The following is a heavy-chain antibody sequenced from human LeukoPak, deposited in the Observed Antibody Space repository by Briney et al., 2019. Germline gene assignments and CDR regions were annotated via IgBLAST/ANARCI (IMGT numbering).Heavy chain of an antibody. J-gene: IGHJ6*03. Sequence: GGSLRLSCAASGFTFSNAWMSWVRQAPGKGLEWVSYISSSGSTIYYADSVKGRFTISRDNAKNSLYLQMNSLRAEDTAVYYCARDRNSSSWLSYYYYYMDVWGKGTTVTISS. D-gene: IGHD6-13*01. V-gene: IGHV3-11*01. CDR2: ISSSGSTI. CDR1: GFTFSNAW. CDR3: ARDRNSSSWLSYYYYYMDV.